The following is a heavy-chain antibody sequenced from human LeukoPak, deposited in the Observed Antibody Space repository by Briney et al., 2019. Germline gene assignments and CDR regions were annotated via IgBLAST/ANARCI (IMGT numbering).Heavy chain of an antibody. V-gene: IGHV3-21*01. J-gene: IGHJ6*03. D-gene: IGHD4-17*01. CDR2: SSSSYI. Sequence: SSSSYIYYADSVKGRFTISRDNAKNSLYLQMNSLRAEDTAVYYCARDYIPTGDYYYYMDVWGKGTTVTVSS. CDR3: ARDYIPTGDYYYYMDV.